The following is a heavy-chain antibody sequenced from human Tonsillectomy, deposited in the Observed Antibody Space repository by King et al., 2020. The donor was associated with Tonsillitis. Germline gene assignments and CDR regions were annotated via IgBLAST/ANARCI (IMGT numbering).Heavy chain of an antibody. CDR1: GYTFTVYY. Sequence: VQLVESGAEVKKPGASVKVSCKASGYTFTVYYMHWVRQAPGQGLEWMGWIDPNSGGTDYAQKFQGRVTMTRDTSISTAYMELSSLRSDDTAVYYCVRLEEYCSGEICSKDDYWGQGTLVTVSS. D-gene: IGHD2-15*01. CDR2: IDPNSGGT. CDR3: VRLEEYCSGEICSKDDY. V-gene: IGHV1-2*02. J-gene: IGHJ4*02.